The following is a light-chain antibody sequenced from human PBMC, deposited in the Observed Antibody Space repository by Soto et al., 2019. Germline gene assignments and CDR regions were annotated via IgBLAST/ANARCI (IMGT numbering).Light chain of an antibody. J-gene: IGKJ1*01. V-gene: IGKV1-5*03. CDR1: QSISSW. Sequence: DIQMTQSPSTLSAFVGDRVTITCRASQSISSWLAWYQQKPGKAPNLLIYKASSLESGVPSRFSGSGSGTEFTLTISSLQPDDFATYYCQPYSSYWTFGQGTKVEIK. CDR2: KAS. CDR3: QPYSSYWT.